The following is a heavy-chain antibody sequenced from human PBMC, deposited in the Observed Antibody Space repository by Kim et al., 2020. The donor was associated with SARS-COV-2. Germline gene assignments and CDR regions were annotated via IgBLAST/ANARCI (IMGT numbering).Heavy chain of an antibody. V-gene: IGHV3-23*01. CDR2: ISGSGGST. CDR3: AKPGPGVTYYDYVWGSQVRGLDV. J-gene: IGHJ6*04. D-gene: IGHD3-16*01. Sequence: GGSLRLSCAASGFTFSSYAMSWVRQAPGKGLEWVSAISGSGGSTYYADSVKGRFTISRDNSKNTLYLQMNSLRAEDTAVYYCAKPGPGVTYYDYVWGSQVRGLDVCGKGTTVTVSS. CDR1: GFTFSSYA.